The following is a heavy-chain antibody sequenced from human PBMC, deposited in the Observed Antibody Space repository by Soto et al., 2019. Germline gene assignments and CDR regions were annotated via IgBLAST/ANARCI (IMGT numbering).Heavy chain of an antibody. CDR2: IIPIFGTA. V-gene: IGHV1-69*13. Sequence: VKVTCRASGGTFSSCAISWVGPPPGQGLEGMGGIIPIFGTANYAQKFQGRGTITADEYTSTAYMELRSLSAEDTAVYYCARSNSGSYSYYFDYWGQGTLVTVSS. J-gene: IGHJ4*02. CDR1: GGTFSSCA. D-gene: IGHD1-26*01. CDR3: ARSNSGSYSYYFDY.